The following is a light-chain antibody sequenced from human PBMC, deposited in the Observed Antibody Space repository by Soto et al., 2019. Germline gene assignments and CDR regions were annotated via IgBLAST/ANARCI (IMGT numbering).Light chain of an antibody. CDR2: GAS. Sequence: EIVMTQSPATLSVSPGERATLSCRASQSVSSNLAWYQQKPGQAPRLLIYGASTRATGIPARFSGSGSGTESTLTISSLQSEDFAVYYCQQHNNWPSFGPGTKVDIK. J-gene: IGKJ3*01. CDR3: QQHNNWPS. CDR1: QSVSSN. V-gene: IGKV3-15*01.